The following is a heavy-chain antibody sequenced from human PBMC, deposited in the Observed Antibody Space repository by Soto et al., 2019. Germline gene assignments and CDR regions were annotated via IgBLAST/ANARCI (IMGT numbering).Heavy chain of an antibody. J-gene: IGHJ5*02. Sequence: GGSLRLSCAASGFTFSSYSMNWVRQAPGKGLEWVSSISSSSSYIYYADSVKGRFTISRDNAKNSLYLQMNSLRAEDTAVYYCARDRIAAAGWFDPWGQGTLVTVSS. D-gene: IGHD6-13*01. CDR1: GFTFSSYS. CDR3: ARDRIAAAGWFDP. CDR2: ISSSSSYI. V-gene: IGHV3-21*01.